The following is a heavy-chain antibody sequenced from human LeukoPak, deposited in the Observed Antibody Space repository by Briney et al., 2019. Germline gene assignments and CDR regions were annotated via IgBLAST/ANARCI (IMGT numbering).Heavy chain of an antibody. V-gene: IGHV4-34*01. J-gene: IGHJ4*02. Sequence: SETLSLTCAVYGGSFSGYYWSWIRQPPGKGLEWIGEINHSGGTNYNSSLKSRVTISVDTSKNQFSLKLSSVTAADTAVYYCARLPYYHDSSGYYYFSFDYWGQGTLVTVSS. CDR2: INHSGGT. D-gene: IGHD3-22*01. CDR3: ARLPYYHDSSGYYYFSFDY. CDR1: GGSFSGYY.